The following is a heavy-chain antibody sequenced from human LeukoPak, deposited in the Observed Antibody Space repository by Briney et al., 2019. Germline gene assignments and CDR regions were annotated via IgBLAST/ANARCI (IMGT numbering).Heavy chain of an antibody. CDR3: ARDATRWGWEHPHGGIDY. CDR2: IYYTGST. Sequence: SETLSLTCTVSGASISSGGYYWSWIRQHPGKGLEWIGYIYYTGSTYYNSSLKSRVITSLDTSKNQFSLKLTSVTAADTAVYYCARDATRWGWEHPHGGIDYWGQGSLVTVSS. V-gene: IGHV4-31*03. D-gene: IGHD1-26*01. CDR1: GASISSGGYY. J-gene: IGHJ4*02.